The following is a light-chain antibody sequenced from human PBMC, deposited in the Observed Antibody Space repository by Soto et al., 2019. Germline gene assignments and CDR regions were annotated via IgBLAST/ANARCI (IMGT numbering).Light chain of an antibody. Sequence: EIVMTQSPATLSVSPGERATLSCRASQSVSSNLAWYQQKPGQAPRLLLYGASTRATGIPARFSGSGSGTEFTLTISSLQSEDFAVYYCQQYNNWPLYTCGQGTKLEIK. CDR2: GAS. J-gene: IGKJ2*01. V-gene: IGKV3-15*01. CDR3: QQYNNWPLYT. CDR1: QSVSSN.